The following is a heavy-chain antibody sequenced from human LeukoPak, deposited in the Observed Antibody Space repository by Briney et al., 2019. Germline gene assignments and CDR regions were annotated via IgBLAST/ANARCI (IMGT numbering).Heavy chain of an antibody. D-gene: IGHD6-13*01. CDR2: IRNDGSND. CDR1: GFTFSDFG. V-gene: IGHV3-30*02. CDR3: VKGGSSSHNWFDP. Sequence: PGGSLRLSCAASGFTFSDFGMHWVRQAPGKGREGVAFIRNDGSNDYYPDSVKGRFTISTDNSRTTLYLQMHSLRIEDTAVYYCVKGGSSSHNWFDPWGQGILVTVSS. J-gene: IGHJ5*02.